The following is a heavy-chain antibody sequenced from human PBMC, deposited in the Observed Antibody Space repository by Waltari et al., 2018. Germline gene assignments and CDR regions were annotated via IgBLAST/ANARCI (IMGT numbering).Heavy chain of an antibody. Sequence: VQLQESGPGLVQPSENLSLTCAVPGYSIRSVYCLGWIRKPPGKGLEWIGSIYHSGSTYYTPSLKSRVTISVDTSKNQFSLKLSSVTAADTAVYYCARSPSPAMDIDYWGQGTLVTVSS. V-gene: IGHV4-38-2*01. D-gene: IGHD5-18*01. J-gene: IGHJ4*02. CDR1: GYSIRSVYC. CDR2: IYHSGST. CDR3: ARSPSPAMDIDY.